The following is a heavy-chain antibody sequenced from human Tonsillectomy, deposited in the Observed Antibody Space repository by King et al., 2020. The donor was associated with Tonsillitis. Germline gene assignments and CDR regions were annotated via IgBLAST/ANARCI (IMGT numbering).Heavy chain of an antibody. D-gene: IGHD3-3*01. CDR1: GFTFDDYA. Sequence: VQLVESGGGVVQPGGSLRLSCAASGFTFDDYAMHCVRQAPGKGLEWVSLISWDGGSTYYSDSLKGRVTICIDNSKNSLYLQMNSLRTEDTALYYCAQSRSYYDFWSGSQDYYYMDVWGKGTTVTVSS. CDR3: AQSRSYYDFWSGSQDYYYMDV. CDR2: ISWDGGST. J-gene: IGHJ6*03. V-gene: IGHV3-43*02.